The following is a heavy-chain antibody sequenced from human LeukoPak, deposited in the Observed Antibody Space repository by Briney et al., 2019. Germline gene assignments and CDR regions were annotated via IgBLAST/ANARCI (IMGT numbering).Heavy chain of an antibody. Sequence: PGGSLRLSCAASGFTFSSYAMSWVRQAPGKGLEWVSAISGSGGSTYYADSVKGRFTISRDNSKNTLYLQMNSLRAEDTAVYYCAKAEGSGSYYNLPYYYYGMDVWGQGTTVTVSS. J-gene: IGHJ6*02. D-gene: IGHD3-10*01. CDR1: GFTFSSYA. CDR3: AKAEGSGSYYNLPYYYYGMDV. V-gene: IGHV3-23*01. CDR2: ISGSGGST.